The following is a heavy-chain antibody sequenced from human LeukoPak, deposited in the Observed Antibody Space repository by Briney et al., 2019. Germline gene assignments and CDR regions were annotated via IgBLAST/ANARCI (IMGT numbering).Heavy chain of an antibody. Sequence: SETLSLTCTVSGYSISGGSYWDLLRQPPGKGLEWIGTTHYSGSTFYNPFLKSRLTISVDTSKNQFSLKLSSVTAADTAVYYCARGLGLQNPRFDDWGQGILVTVSS. V-gene: IGHV4-38-2*02. CDR2: THYSGST. CDR3: ARGLGLQNPRFDD. J-gene: IGHJ4*02. D-gene: IGHD4-11*01. CDR1: GYSISGGSY.